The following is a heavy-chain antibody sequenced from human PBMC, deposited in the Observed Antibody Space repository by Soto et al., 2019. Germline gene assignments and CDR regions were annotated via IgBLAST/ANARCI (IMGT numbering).Heavy chain of an antibody. D-gene: IGHD3-10*01. CDR3: ARRMIWFGTEYRGYGMDV. J-gene: IGHJ6*02. CDR1: GYTFTGYY. Sequence: ASVKVSCKASGYTFTGYYMHWVRQAPGQGLEWMGWINPNSGGTNYAQKFQGRVTMTRDTSISTAYMELSRLRSDDTAVYYCARRMIWFGTEYRGYGMDVWGQGTKVTVYS. CDR2: INPNSGGT. V-gene: IGHV1-2*02.